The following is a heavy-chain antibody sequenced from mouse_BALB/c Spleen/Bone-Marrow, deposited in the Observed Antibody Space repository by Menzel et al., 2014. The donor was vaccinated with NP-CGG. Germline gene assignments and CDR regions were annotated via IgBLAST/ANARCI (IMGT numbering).Heavy chain of an antibody. CDR1: GFNIKDTY. J-gene: IGHJ2*01. Sequence: EVMVVASGVELEKPGASVKLSCTASGFNIKDTYMHWVKQRPEQGLEWIGRIDPANGNTKYDPKFQGKATITADTSSNTAYLQVSSLTSEDTAVYYCARGGNYFFYLVQGTPLTASS. V-gene: IGHV14-3*02. CDR2: IDPANGNT. CDR3: ARGGNYFFY.